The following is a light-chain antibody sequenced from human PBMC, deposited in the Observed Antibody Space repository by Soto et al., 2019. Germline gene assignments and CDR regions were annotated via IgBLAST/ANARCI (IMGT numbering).Light chain of an antibody. CDR2: DVT. Sequence: QSALTQPRSVSGSPGQSVTISCTGTSSDVGAYNFVSWYQHHPGKAPKLIIYDVTERPSGVPDRFPGSKSGNSASLTISGLQTEDEADYYCCSYAGTASWVFGGGTQLTVL. CDR3: CSYAGTASWV. J-gene: IGLJ7*01. CDR1: SSDVGAYNF. V-gene: IGLV2-11*01.